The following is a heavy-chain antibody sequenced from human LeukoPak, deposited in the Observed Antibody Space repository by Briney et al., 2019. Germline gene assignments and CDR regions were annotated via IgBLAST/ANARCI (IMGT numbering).Heavy chain of an antibody. CDR3: ANPRGDWLLIL. V-gene: IGHV3-23*01. CDR2: ISGSGGST. CDR1: GFTFRSFG. D-gene: IGHD3-9*01. Sequence: GGSLRLSCAASGFTFRSFGMIWVRQAPGKGLEWVSAISGSGGSTYYADSVKGRFTISRDNSKNTLYLQMNSLRAEDTAVYYCANPRGDWLLILWGQGTLVTVSS. J-gene: IGHJ4*02.